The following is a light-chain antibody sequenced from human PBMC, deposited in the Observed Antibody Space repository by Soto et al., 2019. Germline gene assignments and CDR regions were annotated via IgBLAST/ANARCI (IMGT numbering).Light chain of an antibody. CDR2: KIA. CDR3: MQATQSPYT. CDR1: QSLVHSDGNTY. Sequence: DIVMTQTPLSSPVTLGQPASISCRSSQSLVHSDGNTYLSWLQQRPGQHPRLLIYKIANRFSVVPDRFSGGGAGTDFPLKSRRVEALDGEVYYCMQATQSPYTGGEGTKLEIK. V-gene: IGKV2-24*01. J-gene: IGKJ2*01.